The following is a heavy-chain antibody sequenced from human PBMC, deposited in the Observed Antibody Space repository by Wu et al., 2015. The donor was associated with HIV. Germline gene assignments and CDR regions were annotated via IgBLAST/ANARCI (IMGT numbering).Heavy chain of an antibody. CDR1: GYTFTSYG. V-gene: IGHV1-46*03. Sequence: QVQLVQSGAEVKKPGASVKVSCKASGYTFTSYGINWVRQAPGQGLEWMGIINPSSAYATYAQKFQGRITMTRDTSTSTVYMELISLSSEDTAVYYCTTGGESDIPPTYYMDVWGKGTTVTVSS. J-gene: IGHJ6*03. D-gene: IGHD2-21*01. CDR2: INPSSAYA. CDR3: TTGGESDIPPTYYMDV.